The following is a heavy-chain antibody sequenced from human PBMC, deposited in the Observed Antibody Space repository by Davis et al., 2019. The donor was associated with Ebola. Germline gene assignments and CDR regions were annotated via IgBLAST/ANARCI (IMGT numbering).Heavy chain of an antibody. Sequence: GGSLRLSCATSGFTFSTYNMNWVRQAPGKGLEWVSSISAGGTYVHYADSVKGRFTISRDNANSALSLQMTSLRAEDTAVYFCARDSFTNAEYLQYWGQGTLVTVSS. D-gene: IGHD3-3*01. CDR3: ARDSFTNAEYLQY. CDR2: ISAGGTYV. J-gene: IGHJ1*01. CDR1: GFTFSTYN. V-gene: IGHV3-21*01.